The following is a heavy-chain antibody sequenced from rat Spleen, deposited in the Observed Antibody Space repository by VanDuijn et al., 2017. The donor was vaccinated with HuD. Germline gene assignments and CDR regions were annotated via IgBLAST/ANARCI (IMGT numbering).Heavy chain of an antibody. CDR1: GFTFSSFP. V-gene: IGHV5-46*01. CDR3: TREGYYDGTYYPYYFDN. J-gene: IGHJ3*01. Sequence: EVQLVESGGGLVQPGRSMKLSCAASGFTFSSFPMAWVRQAPTKGLEWVATIINTGGSTYYPDSVKGRFTISRDNAKSTLYLQMNSLRSEDTATYYCTREGYYDGTYYPYYFDNWGQGTLVTVSS. D-gene: IGHD1-12*02. CDR2: IINTGGST.